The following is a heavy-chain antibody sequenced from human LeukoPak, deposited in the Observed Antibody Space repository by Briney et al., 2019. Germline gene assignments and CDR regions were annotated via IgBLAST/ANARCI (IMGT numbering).Heavy chain of an antibody. V-gene: IGHV3-74*01. CDR1: GFTFSNYW. CDR2: INSDGRLT. D-gene: IGHD4-23*01. CDR3: ARDLRTPSDTNIASDY. J-gene: IGHJ4*02. Sequence: GGSLRLSCAASGFTFSNYWMHWVRQGPGKGLVWVSRINSDGRLTSYADSVKGRFTISRDNAKNTLYLQMNSLRAEDTAVYYCARDLRTPSDTNIASDYWGQGTLVTVSS.